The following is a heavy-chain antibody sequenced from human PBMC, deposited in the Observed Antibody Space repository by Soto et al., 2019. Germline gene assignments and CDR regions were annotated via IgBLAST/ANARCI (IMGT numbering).Heavy chain of an antibody. CDR2: VYYSGIT. J-gene: IGHJ4*02. V-gene: IGHV4-61*01. CDR1: GGSVSSGSYY. CDR3: ARGGGYSGYDFDF. Sequence: QVQLQESGPGLVKPSETLSLTCTVSGGSVSSGSYYWTWTRQPPGKGLEWIGFVYYSGITSYNPSLKSRVTISIDTSKNQFSLKLNSVTAADTAVYYCARGGGYSGYDFDFWGQGTLVTVSS. D-gene: IGHD5-12*01.